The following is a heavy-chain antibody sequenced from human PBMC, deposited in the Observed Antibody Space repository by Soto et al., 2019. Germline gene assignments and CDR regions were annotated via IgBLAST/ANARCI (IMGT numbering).Heavy chain of an antibody. J-gene: IGHJ3*01. CDR2: IYYSGST. D-gene: IGHD6-19*01. Sequence: SENLSLTCTVSGGSISSYYWSWIRQPPGKGLEWIGYIYYSGSTNYNPSLKSRVTISVDTSKNQFSLKLSSVTAADTAVYYCARVVSVAGRAYHYLLYVCGQ. CDR1: GGSISSYY. V-gene: IGHV4-59*01. CDR3: ARVVSVAGRAYHYLLYV.